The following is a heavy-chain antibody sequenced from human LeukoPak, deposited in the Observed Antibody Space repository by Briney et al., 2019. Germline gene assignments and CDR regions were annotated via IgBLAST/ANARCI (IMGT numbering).Heavy chain of an antibody. J-gene: IGHJ4*02. D-gene: IGHD1-26*01. CDR1: GFTISSYW. CDR3: ATGPGTRLGF. Sequence: PGGTLRLSCAASGFTISSYWMHWFRRAPAKRLLWVSRINTDGRSTNYADSVKGRFTVSRDNSKNTLYLQMNSLTAEDTAVYYCATGPGTRLGFWGQGALVTVSS. V-gene: IGHV3-74*01. CDR2: INTDGRST.